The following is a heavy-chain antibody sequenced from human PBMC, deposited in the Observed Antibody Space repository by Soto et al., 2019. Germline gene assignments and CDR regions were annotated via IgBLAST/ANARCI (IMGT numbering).Heavy chain of an antibody. D-gene: IGHD2-2*01. J-gene: IGHJ4*02. CDR2: IYPGDSDT. CDR1: GYSFTNYW. CDR3: ARQEYDYAYFDF. V-gene: IGHV5-51*01. Sequence: GESLKISCKGSGYSFTNYWIGWVRQMPGKGLEWMGLIYPGDSDTRYSPSFQGQVIISVDQSISTAYLQWSRLQASDTAMYYCARQEYDYAYFDFGCQGTLVTVSS.